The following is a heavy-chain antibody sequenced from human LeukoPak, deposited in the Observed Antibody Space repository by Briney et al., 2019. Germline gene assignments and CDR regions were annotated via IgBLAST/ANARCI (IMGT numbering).Heavy chain of an antibody. D-gene: IGHD4-23*01. CDR1: RFTFSSNS. J-gene: IGHJ4*02. CDR2: ISSSRSYI. CDR3: LTTVLTNFFDY. Sequence: GGSLRLSCAASRFTFSSNSMDWDRQAPGKGLEWVSFISSSRSYIYYADSVKGRFTISRDNAKNSLYLQMNSLRAEDTAVYYCLTTVLTNFFDYWGQGTLVTVSS. V-gene: IGHV3-21*01.